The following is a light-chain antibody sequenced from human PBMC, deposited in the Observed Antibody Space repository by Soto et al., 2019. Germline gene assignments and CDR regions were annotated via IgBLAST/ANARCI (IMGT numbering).Light chain of an antibody. CDR2: VAS. V-gene: IGKV1-6*01. CDR1: RYIRTA. Sequence: IQMTQSPSSLSASVVDRVTITCRASRYIRTALSWYQHRPGQAPKVLICVASSLQSGVPSRFSGSGYGTDFTLTISSLQPEDFATYYCLQDYNYPWTFGQGTKVDI. J-gene: IGKJ1*01. CDR3: LQDYNYPWT.